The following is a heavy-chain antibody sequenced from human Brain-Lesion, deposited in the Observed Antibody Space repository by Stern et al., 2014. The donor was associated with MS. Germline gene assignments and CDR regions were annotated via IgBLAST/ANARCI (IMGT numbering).Heavy chain of an antibody. Sequence: QITLKAPGPALVTPTQTLTLTCTFSGVSLRTDGVGVGWVRQPPGQALESLAHFYWDNDKRYRPSLRSRLTITKDTSRNQVVLTMTNMDPVDTATYYCAHRRPHYASWDNGDFDYWGQGALVTVSS. V-gene: IGHV2-5*02. CDR3: AHRRPHYASWDNGDFDY. CDR1: GVSLRTDGVG. D-gene: IGHD3-3*01. CDR2: FYWDNDK. J-gene: IGHJ4*02.